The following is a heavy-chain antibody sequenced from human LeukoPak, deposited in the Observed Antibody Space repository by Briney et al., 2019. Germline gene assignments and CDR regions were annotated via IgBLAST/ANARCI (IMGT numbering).Heavy chain of an antibody. J-gene: IGHJ4*02. D-gene: IGHD2-8*01. V-gene: IGHV3-20*04. CDR1: GFTFDDYG. Sequence: GGSLRLSCAASGFTFDDYGMSWVRQAPGKGLEWVSDISWGGGNTGYADSVKGRFTISRDNAKTSLFLQVNSLRADDTAFYYCAREGIYCVNGVCYLDYWGQGTLVTVSS. CDR2: ISWGGGNT. CDR3: AREGIYCVNGVCYLDY.